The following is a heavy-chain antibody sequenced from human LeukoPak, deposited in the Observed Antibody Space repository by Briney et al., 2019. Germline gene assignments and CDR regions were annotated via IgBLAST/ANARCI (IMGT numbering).Heavy chain of an antibody. CDR3: ANGDGFDF. D-gene: IGHD5-24*01. CDR1: GSTFSTYW. J-gene: IGHJ4*02. CDR2: IKQDGSEK. Sequence: TGGSLRLSCATSGSTFSTYWMSWVRQAPGKGLEWVANIKQDGSEKYYADSVTGRFTISRDNAKNSLYLQMNSLRAEDTAVYYCANGDGFDFWGQGTLVTVSS. V-gene: IGHV3-7*01.